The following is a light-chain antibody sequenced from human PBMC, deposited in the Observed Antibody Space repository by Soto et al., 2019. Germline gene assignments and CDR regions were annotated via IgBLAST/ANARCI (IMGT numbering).Light chain of an antibody. CDR3: QSYDSTLRVWV. CDR1: SSNIGAGYD. CDR2: GYI. V-gene: IGLV1-40*01. J-gene: IGLJ2*01. Sequence: QSVLTQSPSVSGAPGQRGIISCTGSSSNIGAGYDVHWYQQLPGTAPKLLLYGYIYRPSGVPDRFSGSRSGTSASLAITGLQADDEADYYCQSYDSTLRVWVFGGGTKVTVL.